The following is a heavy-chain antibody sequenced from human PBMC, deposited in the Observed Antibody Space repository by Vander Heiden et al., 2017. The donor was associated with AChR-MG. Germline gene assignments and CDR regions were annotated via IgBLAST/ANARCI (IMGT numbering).Heavy chain of an antibody. CDR3: ARGTRGFDP. Sequence: EVQVVESGGGLVRPGGSLPLPCAASGFPFSGYDFHWVRQAKGKGLESVSGSGITSDTYYLASVKGRFTISRENAKSSLYLQMNSLRPGDTAVYCCARGTRGFDPWGQGTLVTVSS. CDR1: GFPFSGYD. J-gene: IGHJ5*02. V-gene: IGHV3-13*01. CDR2: SGITSDT. D-gene: IGHD3-10*01.